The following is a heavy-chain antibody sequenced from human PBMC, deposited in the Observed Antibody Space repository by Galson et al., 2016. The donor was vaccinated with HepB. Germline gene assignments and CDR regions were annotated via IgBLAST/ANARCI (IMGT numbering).Heavy chain of an antibody. CDR2: ISGYNGKT. Sequence: SVKVSCKASGYTFSNYGISWVRQAPGQGLEWMAWISGYNGKTNYAQALEGRVTMTTDTSTSTAYMELRSLKSDDTAVYYCTRDGPDYGYYINFDYWGQGTLVTVSS. D-gene: IGHD4-17*01. CDR1: GYTFSNYG. J-gene: IGHJ4*02. CDR3: TRDGPDYGYYINFDY. V-gene: IGHV1-18*01.